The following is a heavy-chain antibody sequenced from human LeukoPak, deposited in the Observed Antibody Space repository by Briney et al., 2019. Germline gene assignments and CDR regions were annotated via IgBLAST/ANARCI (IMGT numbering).Heavy chain of an antibody. CDR2: ISYDGSNK. CDR3: AKDRIGGYYYDSSGYSPDY. V-gene: IGHV3-30*18. CDR1: GFTFSSYE. J-gene: IGHJ4*02. D-gene: IGHD3-22*01. Sequence: GRSLRLSCAASGFTFSSYEMNWVRQAPGKGLEWVAVISYDGSNKYYADSVKGRFTISRDNSKSTLYLQMNSLRAEDTAVYYCAKDRIGGYYYDSSGYSPDYWGQGTLVTVSS.